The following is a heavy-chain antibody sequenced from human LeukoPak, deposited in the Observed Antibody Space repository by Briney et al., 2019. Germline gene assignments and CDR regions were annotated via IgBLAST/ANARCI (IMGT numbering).Heavy chain of an antibody. V-gene: IGHV5-51*01. D-gene: IGHD3-22*01. Sequence: GESLKISCKGSGYSFTSYWIGWVRQMPGKGLEWMGIIYPGDSDTRYSPSFQGQVTISADKSISTAYLQWSSLKASDTAMYYCARRLNYHDSSGYYYWFDPWGQGTLVTVSS. CDR2: IYPGDSDT. CDR3: ARRLNYHDSSGYYYWFDP. J-gene: IGHJ5*02. CDR1: GYSFTSYW.